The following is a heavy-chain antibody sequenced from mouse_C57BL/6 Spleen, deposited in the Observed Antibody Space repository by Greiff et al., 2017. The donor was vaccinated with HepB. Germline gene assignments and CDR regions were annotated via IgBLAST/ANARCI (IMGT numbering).Heavy chain of an antibody. CDR3: STSIYGGYYEAWFAY. D-gene: IGHD2-3*01. V-gene: IGHV14-1*01. CDR2: IDPEDGDT. J-gene: IGHJ3*01. CDR1: GFNIKDYY. Sequence: EVQLQQSGAELVRPGASVKLSCTASGFNIKDYYMHWVKQRPEQGLEWIGRIDPEDGDTEYAPKFQGKATMTADTSSNTAYLQLSNLTSEDTAVYYCSTSIYGGYYEAWFAYWGQGTLVTVSA.